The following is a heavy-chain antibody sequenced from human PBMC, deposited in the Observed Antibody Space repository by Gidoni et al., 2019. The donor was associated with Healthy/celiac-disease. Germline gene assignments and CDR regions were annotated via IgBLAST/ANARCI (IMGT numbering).Heavy chain of an antibody. Sequence: QVQLVQSGAEVKKPGASVKVSCKASGYTFTSYDINWVRQATGQGLEWMGWMNPNSGNTGYAQKFQGRVTITRNTSISTAYMELSSLRSEDTAVYYCAREGGSGWYRSPPLDYWGQGTLVTVSS. J-gene: IGHJ4*02. CDR1: GYTFTSYD. V-gene: IGHV1-8*03. CDR2: MNPNSGNT. CDR3: AREGGSGWYRSPPLDY. D-gene: IGHD6-19*01.